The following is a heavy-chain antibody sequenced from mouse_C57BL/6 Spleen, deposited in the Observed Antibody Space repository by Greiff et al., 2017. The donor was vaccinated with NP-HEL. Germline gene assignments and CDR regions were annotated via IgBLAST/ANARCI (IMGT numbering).Heavy chain of an antibody. J-gene: IGHJ4*01. CDR2: ISYDGSN. D-gene: IGHD1-1*01. CDR1: GYSITSGYY. CDR3: ARGGSSYPYYYAMDD. V-gene: IGHV3-6*01. Sequence: ESGPGLVKPSQSLSLTCSVTGYSITSGYYWNWIRQFPGNKLEWMGYISYDGSNNYNPSLKNRISITRDTSKNQFFLKLNSVTTEDTATYYCARGGSSYPYYYAMDDWGQGTSVTVSS.